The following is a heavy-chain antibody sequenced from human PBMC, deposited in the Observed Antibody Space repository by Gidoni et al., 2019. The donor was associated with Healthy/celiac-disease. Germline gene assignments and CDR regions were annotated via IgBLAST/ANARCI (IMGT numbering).Heavy chain of an antibody. CDR3: AKDRRWGTYYYYGMDV. CDR2: ISYDGSNK. V-gene: IGHV3-30*18. D-gene: IGHD7-27*01. J-gene: IGHJ6*02. Sequence: QVQLVESGGGVVQPGRSLRLPYAASGFPFLRHGMHWVRQAPGKGLEWVAVISYDGSNKYYADSVKGRFTISRDNSKNTLYLQMNSLRAEDTAVYYCAKDRRWGTYYYYGMDVWGQGTTVTVS. CDR1: GFPFLRHG.